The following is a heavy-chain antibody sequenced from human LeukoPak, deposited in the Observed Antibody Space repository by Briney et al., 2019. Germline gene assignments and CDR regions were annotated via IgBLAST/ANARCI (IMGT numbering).Heavy chain of an antibody. CDR2: ILPIFGSS. J-gene: IGHJ6*03. CDR1: GGTFSSYA. D-gene: IGHD3-10*01. Sequence: SVKVSCKASGGTFSSYAISWVRQAPGQGLEWMGGILPIFGSSNYAQKFQGRVTITADESTSTAYMALRSLSSEDTAVYYCARDLGEKHYYGSGSYYNVMGYMDVWGKGTTVTTSS. CDR3: ARDLGEKHYYGSGSYYNVMGYMDV. V-gene: IGHV1-69*13.